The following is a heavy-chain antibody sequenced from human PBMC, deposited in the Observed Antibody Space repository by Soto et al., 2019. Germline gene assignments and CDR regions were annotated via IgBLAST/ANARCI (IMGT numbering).Heavy chain of an antibody. J-gene: IGHJ4*02. CDR3: ASRGVYCSGGSSCFYY. Sequence: ASVKVSCKASGYTFTSYCISWVRQAPGQGLEWMGWISAYNGNTNYAQKLQGRVTMTTDTSTSTAYMELRSLRSDDTAVYYCASRGVYCSGGSSCFYYWGQGTLVTVS. CDR2: ISAYNGNT. D-gene: IGHD2-15*01. CDR1: GYTFTSYC. V-gene: IGHV1-18*01.